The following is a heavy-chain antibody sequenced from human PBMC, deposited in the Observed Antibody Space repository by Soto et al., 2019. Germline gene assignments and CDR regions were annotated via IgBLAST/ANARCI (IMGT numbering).Heavy chain of an antibody. CDR1: GGTFCSYA. V-gene: IGHV1-69*13. D-gene: IGHD2-2*01. Sequence: SVKVSCKASGGTFCSYAISWVRQAPGQGLEWMGGIIPIPGTANYAQKYQGRVTIAADESTSTAYMELSSLRSEDTAVYYCARSQGSSTSLEIYYYYYYGMDVWGQGTTVTVSS. J-gene: IGHJ6*02. CDR3: ARSQGSSTSLEIYYYYYYGMDV. CDR2: IIPIPGTA.